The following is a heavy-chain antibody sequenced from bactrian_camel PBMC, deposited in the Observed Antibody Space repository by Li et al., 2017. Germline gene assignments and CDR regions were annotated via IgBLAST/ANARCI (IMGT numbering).Heavy chain of an antibody. Sequence: QVQLVESGGGSVEAGETLTLSCAASGFTFRGRCMAWFRQAPGKERERVATIEWTGTTYYADSVKGRFTIPRDNAANTVYLQMNSLKSDDTALYYCATAVAIGSMTFVNWGQGTQVTVS. J-gene: IGHJ4*01. D-gene: IGHD4*01. CDR1: GFTFRGRC. CDR2: IEWTGTT. CDR3: ATAVAIGSMTFVN. V-gene: IGHV3-3*01.